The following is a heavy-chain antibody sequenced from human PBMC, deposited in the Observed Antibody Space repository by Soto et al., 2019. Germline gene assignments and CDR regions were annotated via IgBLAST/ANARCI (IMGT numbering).Heavy chain of an antibody. V-gene: IGHV3-30-3*01. Sequence: GGSLRLSCAASGFTFSSYAMHWVRQAPGKGLEWVAVISYDGSNKYYADSVKGRFTISRDNSKNTLYLQMNSLRAEDTAVYYCAREEVLGSGSYYYYYYGMDVWGQGTTVTVSS. CDR1: GFTFSSYA. D-gene: IGHD1-26*01. J-gene: IGHJ6*02. CDR2: ISYDGSNK. CDR3: AREEVLGSGSYYYYYYGMDV.